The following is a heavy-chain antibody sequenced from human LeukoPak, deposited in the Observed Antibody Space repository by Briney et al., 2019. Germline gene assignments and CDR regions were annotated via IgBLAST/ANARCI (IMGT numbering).Heavy chain of an antibody. V-gene: IGHV3-30*02. D-gene: IGHD3-22*01. J-gene: IGHJ6*02. CDR1: GFTFSSYG. CDR3: ARDVYYYDSSGNYGMDV. Sequence: PGGSLRLSCAASGFTFSSYGMHWVRQAPGKGLEWVAFIRYDGSNKYYADSVKGRFTISRDNSKNTLYLQMNSLRAEDTAVYYCARDVYYYDSSGNYGMDVWGQGTTVTVSS. CDR2: IRYDGSNK.